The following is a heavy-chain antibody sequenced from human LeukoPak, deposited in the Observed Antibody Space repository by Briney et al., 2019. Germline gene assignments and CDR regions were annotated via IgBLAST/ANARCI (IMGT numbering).Heavy chain of an antibody. CDR3: AGFRGVPARFDY. D-gene: IGHD3-10*01. J-gene: IGHJ4*02. CDR2: IYYSGST. CDR1: GGSISSYY. Sequence: SETLSLTCTVSGGSISSYYWSWIRQPPGKGLEWIGYIYYSGSTNYNPSLKSRVTISVDTSKNQFSLKLSSVTAADTAVYYCAGFRGVPARFDYWGQGTLVTVSS. V-gene: IGHV4-59*08.